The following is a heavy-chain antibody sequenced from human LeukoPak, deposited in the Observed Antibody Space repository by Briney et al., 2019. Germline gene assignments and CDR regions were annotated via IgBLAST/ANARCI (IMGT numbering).Heavy chain of an antibody. V-gene: IGHV1-18*04. CDR2: ISAYNGNT. J-gene: IGHJ6*04. CDR3: ARDLSIDYYDSGSPHYYYGMDV. Sequence: ASVKGSCKASGYTFTSYGITWVRQAPGQRLEWIGWISAYNGNTKYAQKFQGRVTMTTDTSTSTTYMELRSLRSDDTAVYYCARDLSIDYYDSGSPHYYYGMDVWGKGTTVTVSS. CDR1: GYTFTSYG. D-gene: IGHD3-10*01.